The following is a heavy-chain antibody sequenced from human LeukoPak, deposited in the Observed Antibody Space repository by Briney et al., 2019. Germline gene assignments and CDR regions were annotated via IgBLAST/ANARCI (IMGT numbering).Heavy chain of an antibody. CDR1: GFTFSSYA. D-gene: IGHD6-13*01. Sequence: PGGSLRLSCAASGFTFSSYAMSWVRQAPGKGLEWVSAISSGGGGTYYADSLKGRFIISRDNSKNTLYLQMNSLRAEDTAVYYCAKAGSTWNFDYWGQGTPVTVSS. J-gene: IGHJ4*02. CDR3: AKAGSTWNFDY. CDR2: ISSGGGGT. V-gene: IGHV3-23*01.